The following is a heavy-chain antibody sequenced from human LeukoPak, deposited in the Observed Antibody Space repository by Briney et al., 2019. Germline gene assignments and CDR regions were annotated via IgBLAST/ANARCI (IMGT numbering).Heavy chain of an antibody. D-gene: IGHD3-10*01. CDR3: ARGRTPMVRGVKVGTDY. J-gene: IGHJ4*02. CDR1: GYTFTSYD. CDR2: MNPNSGNT. Sequence: GASVKVSCKASGYTFTSYDINWVRQATGQGLEWMGWMNPNSGNTGYAQKFQGRVTMTRNTSISTAYMELSSLRSEDTAVYYCARGRTPMVRGVKVGTDYWGQGTLVTVSS. V-gene: IGHV1-8*01.